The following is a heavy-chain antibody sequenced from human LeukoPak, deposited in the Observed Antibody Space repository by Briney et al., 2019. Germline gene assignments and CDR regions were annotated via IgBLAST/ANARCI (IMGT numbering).Heavy chain of an antibody. CDR3: ATAHYDY. V-gene: IGHV1-2*02. Sequence: ASVKVSCKASGYTFTGYYIHWVRQTPGQGLEWMGWINPNSGGTNYAQKFQGRVTMTRDTSISTAYMELSSLRSDDTAVYYCATAHYDYWGQGTLVTVSS. CDR1: GYTFTGYY. J-gene: IGHJ4*02. CDR2: INPNSGGT.